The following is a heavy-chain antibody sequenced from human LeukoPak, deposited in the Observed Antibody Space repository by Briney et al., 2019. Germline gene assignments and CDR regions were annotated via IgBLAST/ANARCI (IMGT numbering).Heavy chain of an antibody. CDR3: ARVKSYYYDTSDKDAFDI. D-gene: IGHD3-22*01. J-gene: IGHJ3*02. V-gene: IGHV1-46*01. Sequence: ASVKVPCKASGYTFTSYYMHWVRQAPGQGLEWMGIINPSGGSTSYTQKFQGRVTMTRDTSTSTVYMELSSLRSEDTAVYYCARVKSYYYDTSDKDAFDIWGQGTMVTVSS. CDR2: INPSGGST. CDR1: GYTFTSYY.